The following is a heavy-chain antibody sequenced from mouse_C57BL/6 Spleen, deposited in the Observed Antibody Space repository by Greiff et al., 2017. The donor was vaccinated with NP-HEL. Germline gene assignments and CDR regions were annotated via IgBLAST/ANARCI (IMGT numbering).Heavy chain of an antibody. CDR3: ARHEEYYYGPRYAMDY. J-gene: IGHJ4*01. V-gene: IGHV1-62-2*01. CDR2: FYPGSGSI. Sequence: QVHVKQSGAELVKPGASVKLSCKASGYTFTEYTIHWVKQRSGQGLEWIGWFYPGSGSIKYNEKFKDKATLTADKSSSTVYMELSRLTSEDSAVYFCARHEEYYYGPRYAMDYWGQGTSVTVSS. CDR1: GYTFTEYT. D-gene: IGHD1-1*01.